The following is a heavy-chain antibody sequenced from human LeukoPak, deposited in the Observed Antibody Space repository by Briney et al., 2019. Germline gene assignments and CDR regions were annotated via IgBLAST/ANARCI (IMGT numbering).Heavy chain of an antibody. Sequence: SETLSLTCTVSGGSISSSSYYWSWIRQPAGKGLEWIGRIYTSGSTNYNPSLKSRVTMSVDTSKNQFSLKLSSVTAADTAEYYCASRGVPAANDAFDIWGQGTMVTVSS. V-gene: IGHV4-61*02. CDR1: GGSISSSSYY. D-gene: IGHD2-2*01. CDR3: ASRGVPAANDAFDI. J-gene: IGHJ3*02. CDR2: IYTSGST.